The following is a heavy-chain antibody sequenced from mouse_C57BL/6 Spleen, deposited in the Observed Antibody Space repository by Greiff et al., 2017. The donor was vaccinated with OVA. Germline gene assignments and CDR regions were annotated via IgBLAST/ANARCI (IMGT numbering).Heavy chain of an antibody. CDR1: GYTFTSYD. Sequence: QVQLKESGPELVKPGASVKLSCKASGYTFTSYDINWVKQRPGQGLEWIGWIYPRDGSTKYNEKFKGKATLTVDTSSSTAYMELHSLTSEDSAVYFCARDYYYGSSRGYFDVWGTGTTVTVSS. V-gene: IGHV1-85*01. CDR2: IYPRDGST. CDR3: ARDYYYGSSRGYFDV. D-gene: IGHD1-1*01. J-gene: IGHJ1*03.